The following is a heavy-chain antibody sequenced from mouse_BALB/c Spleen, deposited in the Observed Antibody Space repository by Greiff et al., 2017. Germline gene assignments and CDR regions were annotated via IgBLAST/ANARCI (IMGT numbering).Heavy chain of an antibody. CDR2: INSNGGST. CDR3: ARDFYYGSSSFAY. Sequence: DVMLVESGGGLVQPGGSLKLSCAASGFTFSSYGMSWVRQTPDKRLELVATINSNGGSTYYPDSVKGRFTISRDNAKNTLYLQMSSLKSEDTAMYYCARDFYYGSSSFAYWGQGTLVTVSA. CDR1: GFTFSSYG. J-gene: IGHJ3*01. V-gene: IGHV5-6-3*01. D-gene: IGHD1-1*01.